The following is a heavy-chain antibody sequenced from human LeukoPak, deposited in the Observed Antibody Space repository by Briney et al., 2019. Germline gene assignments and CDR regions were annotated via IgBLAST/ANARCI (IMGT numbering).Heavy chain of an antibody. CDR2: MNPNSGNA. V-gene: IGHV1-8*01. Sequence: ASVKVSCKASGYTFTSYDINWVRQATGQGLEWMGWMNPNSGNAGYAQKFQGRLTMTMKTSISTAYMELSSLRSEDTAVYYCARGQHHHDGSGPSYSFDDWGQGTLVTVSS. CDR3: ARGQHHHDGSGPSYSFDD. CDR1: GYTFTSYD. J-gene: IGHJ4*02. D-gene: IGHD3-22*01.